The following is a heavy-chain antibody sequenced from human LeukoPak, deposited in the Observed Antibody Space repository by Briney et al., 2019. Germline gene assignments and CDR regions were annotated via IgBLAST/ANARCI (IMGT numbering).Heavy chain of an antibody. CDR3: ARDMWELLPGGE. D-gene: IGHD1-26*01. CDR1: GGTFSSYA. CDR2: ISAYNGNT. V-gene: IGHV1-18*01. J-gene: IGHJ4*02. Sequence: GASVKVSCKASGGTFSSYAISWVRQAPGQGLEWMGWISAYNGNTHYTQNLQGRVTMTKDTSTSTVYMELRSLRSDDTAVYHCARDMWELLPGGEWGQGTLVSVSS.